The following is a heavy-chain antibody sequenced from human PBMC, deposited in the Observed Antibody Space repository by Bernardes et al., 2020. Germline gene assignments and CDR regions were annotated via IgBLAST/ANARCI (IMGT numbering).Heavy chain of an antibody. Sequence: ETLSLTCTVSGASVSSYYWSWIRQPPGKGLEWIGYIYNTGSTNYNPSLKSRLTISLDTSKKQFSLKLSSVTAADTAVYYCARGHNWNFANYYFYGMDVWGQGTTVTVSS. V-gene: IGHV4-59*02. J-gene: IGHJ6*02. CDR2: IYNTGST. CDR1: GASVSSYY. CDR3: ARGHNWNFANYYFYGMDV. D-gene: IGHD1-7*01.